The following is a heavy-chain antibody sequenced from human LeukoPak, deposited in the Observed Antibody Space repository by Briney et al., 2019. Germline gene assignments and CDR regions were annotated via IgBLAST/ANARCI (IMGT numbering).Heavy chain of an antibody. V-gene: IGHV3-43*01. CDR2: ISWDGGST. CDR1: GFTFDDYT. J-gene: IGHJ4*02. Sequence: GGSLRLSCAASGFTFDDYTMHWVRQAPGKGLEWVSLISWDGGSTYYADSVKGRFTISRDNSKNSLYLQMNSLRTEDTALYYCATGTNYYDSNPFDYWGQGTLVTVSS. CDR3: ATGTNYYDSNPFDY. D-gene: IGHD3-22*01.